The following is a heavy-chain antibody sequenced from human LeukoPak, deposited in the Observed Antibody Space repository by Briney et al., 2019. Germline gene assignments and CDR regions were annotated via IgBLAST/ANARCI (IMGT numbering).Heavy chain of an antibody. D-gene: IGHD3-9*01. CDR2: INHSGST. V-gene: IGHV4-34*01. J-gene: IGHJ6*03. Sequence: GSLRLSCAASGFTFSSYAMSWVRQAPGKGLEWIGEINHSGSTNYNPSLKSRVTISVDTSKNQFSLKLSSVTAADTAVYYCARAEMDYDILTTYYYYYIDVWGKGTTVTISS. CDR1: GFTFSSYA. CDR3: ARAEMDYDILTTYYYYYIDV.